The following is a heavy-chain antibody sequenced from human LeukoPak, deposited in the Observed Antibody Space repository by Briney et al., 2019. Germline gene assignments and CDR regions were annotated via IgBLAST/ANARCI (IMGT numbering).Heavy chain of an antibody. J-gene: IGHJ3*02. D-gene: IGHD5-24*01. CDR2: IWYDGSNK. V-gene: IGHV3-33*01. CDR1: GFTFSSYG. Sequence: GGSLRLSCAASGFTFSSYGMHWVRQAPGKGLEWVAVIWYDGSNKFYGDSVKGRFTTSRDNSKNTVALQMNSLRDEDTAVYYCAREQFGSDDALDIWGQGTTVIVSS. CDR3: AREQFGSDDALDI.